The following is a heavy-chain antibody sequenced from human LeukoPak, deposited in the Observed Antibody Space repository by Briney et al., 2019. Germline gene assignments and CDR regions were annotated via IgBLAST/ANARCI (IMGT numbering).Heavy chain of an antibody. J-gene: IGHJ2*01. V-gene: IGHV4-59*01. CDR1: GGSISSYY. CDR3: ARYYGSGTPHNPNWYFDL. Sequence: SETLSLTCTVSGGSISSYYWSWIRQPPGKGLEWIGYIYYSGSTNYNPSLKSRVTISVDTSKNQFSLKLSSVTAADTAVYYCARYYGSGTPHNPNWYFDLWGRGTLVTVSS. D-gene: IGHD3-10*01. CDR2: IYYSGST.